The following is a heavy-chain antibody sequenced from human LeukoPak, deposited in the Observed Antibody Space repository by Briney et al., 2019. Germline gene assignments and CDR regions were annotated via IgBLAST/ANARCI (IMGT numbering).Heavy chain of an antibody. Sequence: GGSLRLSLAPFGSTLSGYGMAWFGHTPGRGLKGVSVIIGSGGSTYYADSVKGRFTISRDNSKNTLYLQMNSLRAEDTAVYYCAKDRSGYSSGWDPIFEDYWGQGTLVTVSS. CDR2: IIGSGGST. V-gene: IGHV3-23*01. CDR3: AKDRSGYSSGWDPIFEDY. J-gene: IGHJ4*02. CDR1: GSTLSGYG. D-gene: IGHD6-19*01.